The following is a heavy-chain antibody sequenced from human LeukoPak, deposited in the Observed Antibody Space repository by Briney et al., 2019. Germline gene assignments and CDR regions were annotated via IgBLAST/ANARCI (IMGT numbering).Heavy chain of an antibody. CDR3: ARQHARGYSYAQFDY. V-gene: IGHV4-39*01. D-gene: IGHD5-18*01. J-gene: IGHJ4*02. Sequence: SETLSLTCTVSGGSISSSSYYWGWLRQPPGKGLEWIGSIYYSGSTYYNPSLKSRVTISVDTSKNQFSLKLSSVTAADTAVYYCARQHARGYSYAQFDYWGQGTLVTVSS. CDR1: GGSISSSSYY. CDR2: IYYSGST.